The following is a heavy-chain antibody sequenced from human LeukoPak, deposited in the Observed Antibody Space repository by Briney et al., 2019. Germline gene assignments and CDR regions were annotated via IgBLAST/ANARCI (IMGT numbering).Heavy chain of an antibody. Sequence: PSETLSLTRTVSGGSISSYYWSWIRQPPGKGLEWIGYIYYSGSTNYNPSLKSRVTISVDTSKNQFSLKLSSVTAADTAVYYCARVELGRDLAFDYWGQGTLVTVSS. J-gene: IGHJ4*02. D-gene: IGHD7-27*01. V-gene: IGHV4-59*01. CDR3: ARVELGRDLAFDY. CDR2: IYYSGST. CDR1: GGSISSYY.